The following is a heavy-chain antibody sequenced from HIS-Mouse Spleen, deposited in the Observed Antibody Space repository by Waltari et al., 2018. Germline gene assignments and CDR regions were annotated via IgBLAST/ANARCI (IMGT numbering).Heavy chain of an antibody. J-gene: IGHJ5*02. Sequence: QITLKESGPTLVKPTQTLTLTCPFSGFPLSTSGVGVGWIRPPPGKALEWLALIYWDDDKRYSPSLKSRLTITKDTSKNQVVLTMTNMDPVDTATYYCAHDSSSNWFDPWGQGTLVTVSS. CDR1: GFPLSTSGVG. V-gene: IGHV2-5*02. D-gene: IGHD6-6*01. CDR3: AHDSSSNWFDP. CDR2: IYWDDDK.